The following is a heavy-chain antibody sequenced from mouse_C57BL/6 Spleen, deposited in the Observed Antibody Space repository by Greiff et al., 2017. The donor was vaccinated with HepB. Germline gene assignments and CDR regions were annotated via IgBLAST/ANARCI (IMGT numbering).Heavy chain of an antibody. CDR1: GFTFSSYG. CDR2: ISSGGSYT. J-gene: IGHJ2*01. D-gene: IGHD4-1*01. Sequence: EVKLVESGGDLVKPGGSLKLSCAASGFTFSSYGMSWVRQTPDKRLEWVATISSGGSYTYYPDSVKGRCTISRDNAKNTLYLQMSSLKSEDTAMYCCARQELRYFDYWGQGTTLTVSS. V-gene: IGHV5-6*01. CDR3: ARQELRYFDY.